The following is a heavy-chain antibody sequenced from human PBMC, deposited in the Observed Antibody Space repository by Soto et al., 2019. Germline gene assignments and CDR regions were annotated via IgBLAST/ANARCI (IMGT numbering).Heavy chain of an antibody. CDR3: ARGPKMGAAAGRGPVFWYYYYGMDV. J-gene: IGHJ6*02. D-gene: IGHD6-13*01. V-gene: IGHV3-30-3*01. CDR2: ISYDGSNK. CDR1: GFTFSSYA. Sequence: GGSLRLSCAASGFTFSSYAMHWVRQAPGKGLEWVAVISYDGSNKYYADSVRGRFTISRDNSKNTLYLQMNSLRAEDTAVYYCARGPKMGAAAGRGPVFWYYYYGMDVWGQGTTVTVSS.